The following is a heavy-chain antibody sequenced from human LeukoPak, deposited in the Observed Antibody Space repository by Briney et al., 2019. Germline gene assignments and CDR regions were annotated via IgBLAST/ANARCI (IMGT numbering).Heavy chain of an antibody. V-gene: IGHV1-69*01. J-gene: IGHJ3*02. CDR1: GGTFSSYA. D-gene: IGHD3-3*01. CDR2: IIPIFGTA. CDR3: AREYDFWSGYPHDAFDI. Sequence: SVKISCKASGGTFSSYAISWVRQAPGQGLEWMGGIIPIFGTANYAQKFQGRVTITADESTSTAYMELSSLRSEDTAVYYCAREYDFWSGYPHDAFDIWGQGTMVTVSS.